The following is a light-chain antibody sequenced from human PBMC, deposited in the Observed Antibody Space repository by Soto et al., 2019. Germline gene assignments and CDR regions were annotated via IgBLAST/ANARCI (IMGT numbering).Light chain of an antibody. CDR3: QQYDSYSPMYT. J-gene: IGKJ2*01. Sequence: DIQMTQSPSPLSASVGDRVTIACRASQSISSWLAWYQQKPGKAPKLLIYDASNLESGVPSRFSGSGSGTEFTLPISSLQPDDFATYYCQQYDSYSPMYTFGQGTKLEIK. CDR1: QSISSW. CDR2: DAS. V-gene: IGKV1-5*01.